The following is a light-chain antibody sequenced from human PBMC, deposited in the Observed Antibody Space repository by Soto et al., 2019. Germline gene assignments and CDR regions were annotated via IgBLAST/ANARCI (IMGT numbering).Light chain of an antibody. CDR1: ASDIGGYTF. V-gene: IGLV2-8*01. J-gene: IGLJ1*01. CDR3: RAHGGTHPYV. Sequence: QSALTQPPSASGSPGQSVAISCTGTASDIGGYTFVSWYQQHPGKAPKLLIYDVNKRPPGLPDRFPGSKSGNTAPLTVSGLQAEDDADYYCRAHGGTHPYVFGTGTKVTVL. CDR2: DVN.